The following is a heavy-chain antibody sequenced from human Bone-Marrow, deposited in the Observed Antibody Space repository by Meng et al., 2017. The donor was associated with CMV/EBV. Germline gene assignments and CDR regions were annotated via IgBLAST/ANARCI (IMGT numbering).Heavy chain of an antibody. J-gene: IGHJ3*02. CDR3: ARLHAFDI. CDR1: GETFSGFY. V-gene: IGHV4-34*01. CDR2: INHSGNT. Sequence: SETLSLTCAVYGETFSGFYWSWIRQPPGKGLEWIGQINHSGNTNCNPSLKSRVIMSVDTSKNQFSLQLTSVTAADTAVYYCARLHAFDIWGQGTMVTVSS.